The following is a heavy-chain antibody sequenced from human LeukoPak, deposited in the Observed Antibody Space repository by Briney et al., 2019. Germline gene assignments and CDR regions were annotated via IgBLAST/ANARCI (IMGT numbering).Heavy chain of an antibody. CDR3: ARDTGTDAFDI. Sequence: ASVKVSCKASGYTFTGYYMHWVRQAPGQGLEWMGWINPNSGGTNYAQKFQGRVTMTRDTSISTAYMELSSLRSEDTAVYYCARDTGTDAFDIWGQGTMVTVSS. J-gene: IGHJ3*02. V-gene: IGHV1-2*02. CDR2: INPNSGGT. CDR1: GYTFTGYY. D-gene: IGHD4-17*01.